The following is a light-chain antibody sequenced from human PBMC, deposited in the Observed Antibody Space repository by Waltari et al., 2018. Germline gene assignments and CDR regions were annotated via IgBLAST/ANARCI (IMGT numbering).Light chain of an antibody. J-gene: IGKJ5*01. V-gene: IGKV1-5*03. CDR1: QSISSW. CDR3: QQYNSWTIT. Sequence: DIQMTQSPSTLSASVGERVTITCRASQSISSWLAWYQQKPGKAPKLLIYKASSLESGVPSRFSGSGSGTEFTLTISSLQPDDFATYYCQQYNSWTITFGQGTRLEIK. CDR2: KAS.